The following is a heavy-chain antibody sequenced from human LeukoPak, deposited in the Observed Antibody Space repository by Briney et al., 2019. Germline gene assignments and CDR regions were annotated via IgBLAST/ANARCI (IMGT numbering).Heavy chain of an antibody. Sequence: PGGSLRLSCAASGFSFSNFGIHWVRQAAGKGLEWVAFIGFDGSDKHYAHSVKGRFTISRDDSKNTLYLQMDSLRSEDTAVYYCAKDRENINGYILNYWGQGTLVTVSS. J-gene: IGHJ4*02. CDR3: AKDRENINGYILNY. CDR2: IGFDGSDK. D-gene: IGHD5-24*01. CDR1: GFSFSNFG. V-gene: IGHV3-30*02.